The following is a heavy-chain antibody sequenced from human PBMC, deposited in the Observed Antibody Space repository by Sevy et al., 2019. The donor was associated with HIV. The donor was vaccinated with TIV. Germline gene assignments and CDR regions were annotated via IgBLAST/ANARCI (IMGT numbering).Heavy chain of an antibody. CDR2: INQDGCEE. Sequence: GGSLRLSCAASAFTFSSYWMTWVRQAPGNGLEWVANINQDGCEENYVDSVKGRFTIFRDNAKNSLFLQMNSLRAEDTAVYYCARTGSYADTYYYYYAMDVSGPGTAVTVSS. CDR1: AFTFSSYW. D-gene: IGHD3-16*01. J-gene: IGHJ6*02. CDR3: ARTGSYADTYYYYYAMDV. V-gene: IGHV3-7*01.